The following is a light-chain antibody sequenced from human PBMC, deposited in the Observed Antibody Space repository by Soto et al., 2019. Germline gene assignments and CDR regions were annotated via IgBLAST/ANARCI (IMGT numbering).Light chain of an antibody. CDR2: TDD. J-gene: IGLJ3*02. CDR3: AAWDDSLDAWV. V-gene: IGLV1-44*01. Sequence: QSVLTQPPSASGTPGQRVTISCSGSSSNIGRNAVNWYQQVPGTAPKLLMYTDDQRPSGVPDRFSGSKSGTSASLAISGLQSEDDSHYYCAAWDDSLDAWVFGGGTKVTVL. CDR1: SSNIGRNA.